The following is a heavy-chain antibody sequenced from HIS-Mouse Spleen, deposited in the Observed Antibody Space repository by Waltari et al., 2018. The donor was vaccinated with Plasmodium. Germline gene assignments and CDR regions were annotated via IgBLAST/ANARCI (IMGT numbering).Heavy chain of an antibody. CDR2: ISWNSGSI. CDR3: AKAIQLWSLDY. J-gene: IGHJ4*02. CDR1: GFTFDDYA. V-gene: IGHV3-9*01. Sequence: EVQLVESGGGLVQPGRSLRLSCAASGFTFDDYAMHWARQAPGKGLEWVSGISWNSGSIGYADSVKGRFTISRDNAKNSLYLQMNSLRAEDTALYYCAKAIQLWSLDYWGQGTLVTVSS. D-gene: IGHD5-18*01.